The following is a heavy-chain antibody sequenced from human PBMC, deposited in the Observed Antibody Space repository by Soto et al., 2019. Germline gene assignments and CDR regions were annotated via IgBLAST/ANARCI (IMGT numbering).Heavy chain of an antibody. CDR1: GFTVSIFA. D-gene: IGHD3-10*02. CDR3: ARVACSGSSEVVNPSDY. V-gene: IGHV3-30-3*01. Sequence: QVQLVESGGGVVQAGRSLRLSCAASGFTVSIFAMHWVRQAPGKGLEWVAVISYDGGNKYYADSVKGRFTISRDNSKNEMSLQMNSLRADGTAVYYCARVACSGSSEVVNPSDYWGQGTLVTVSS. CDR2: ISYDGGNK. J-gene: IGHJ4*02.